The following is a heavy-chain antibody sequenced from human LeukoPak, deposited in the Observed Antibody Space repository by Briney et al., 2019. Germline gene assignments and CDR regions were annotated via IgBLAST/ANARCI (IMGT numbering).Heavy chain of an antibody. CDR2: ISYDGSNK. V-gene: IGHV3-30-3*01. CDR1: GFTFSSYA. J-gene: IGHJ4*02. Sequence: PGRSLRLSCAASGFTFSSYAMHWVRQAPGKGLEWVAVISYDGSNKYYADSVKGRFTISRDNSKNTLYLQMNSLRAEDTAVYYCARDNSAMVPRYFDYWGQGTLVTVSS. CDR3: ARDNSAMVPRYFDY. D-gene: IGHD5-18*01.